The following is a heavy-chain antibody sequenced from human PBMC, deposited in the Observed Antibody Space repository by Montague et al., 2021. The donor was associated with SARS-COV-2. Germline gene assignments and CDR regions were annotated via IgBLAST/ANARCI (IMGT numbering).Heavy chain of an antibody. CDR3: ARHAGYDYSKDLYYYYYYGMDV. J-gene: IGHJ6*02. V-gene: IGHV4-39*01. CDR1: GGSISSSSYY. D-gene: IGHD4-11*01. Sequence: SETLSLTCTVSGGSISSSSYYWGWIRQPPGKGLEWIGSIYYSGSTYYNPSLKSRVTISVDTSKNQFSLKLSSVTAADTAVYYCARHAGYDYSKDLYYYYYYGMDVWGQGTTVTVSS. CDR2: IYYSGST.